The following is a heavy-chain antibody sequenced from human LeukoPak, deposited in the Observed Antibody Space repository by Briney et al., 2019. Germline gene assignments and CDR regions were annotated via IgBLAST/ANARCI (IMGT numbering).Heavy chain of an antibody. J-gene: IGHJ5*02. D-gene: IGHD5-12*01. CDR2: ISANGGST. Sequence: GGSLRLSCAASGLTFSNYAMSWVRQAPGKGLEWVSGISANGGSTYYADSVKGRFTIARDNSKNTLYLQMNSLRVEDMAVYYCAKYSGYDRYNWFDPWGRGTLVTVSS. CDR3: AKYSGYDRYNWFDP. V-gene: IGHV3-23*01. CDR1: GLTFSNYA.